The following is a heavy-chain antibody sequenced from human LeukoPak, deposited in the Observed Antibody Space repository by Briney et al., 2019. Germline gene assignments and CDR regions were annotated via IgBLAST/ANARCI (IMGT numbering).Heavy chain of an antibody. J-gene: IGHJ5*02. Sequence: ASVKVSCMASGYTFTTYAIHWVRQALGQRLEWMGWINAGNGNTKYSQKFQGRVTITRDTSASTAYMELTSLTSEDTAVYYCARDPGLYQLLLWFDPWGQGTLVTVSS. D-gene: IGHD2-2*01. CDR2: INAGNGNT. CDR3: ARDPGLYQLLLWFDP. CDR1: GYTFTTYA. V-gene: IGHV1-3*01.